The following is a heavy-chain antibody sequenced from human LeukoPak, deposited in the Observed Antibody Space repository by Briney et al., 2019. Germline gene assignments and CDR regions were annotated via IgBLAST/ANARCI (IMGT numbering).Heavy chain of an antibody. Sequence: GGSLRLSCAASGFTVSSNYMSWVRQAPGKGLEWVPVIYSGGSTYYADSVKGRFTISRDNSKNTLYLQMNSLRAEDTAVYYCAKCGGDCYHGAFDIWGQGTMVTVSS. CDR3: AKCGGDCYHGAFDI. D-gene: IGHD2-21*02. J-gene: IGHJ3*02. CDR2: IYSGGST. V-gene: IGHV3-53*01. CDR1: GFTVSSNY.